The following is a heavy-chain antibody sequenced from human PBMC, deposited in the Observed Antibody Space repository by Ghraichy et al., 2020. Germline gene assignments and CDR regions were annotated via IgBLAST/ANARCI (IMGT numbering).Heavy chain of an antibody. CDR2: IYWNDDK. CDR3: AHSPVVVAATAYYYYYGMDV. CDR1: GFSLSTSGVG. D-gene: IGHD2-15*01. J-gene: IGHJ6*02. V-gene: IGHV2-5*01. Sequence: SGPTLVNPTQTLTLTCTFSGFSLSTSGVGVGWIRQPPGKALEWLALIYWNDDKRYSPSLKSRLTITKDTSKNQVVLTMTNMDPVDTTTYYCAHSPVVVAATAYYYYYGMDVWGQGTTVTVSS.